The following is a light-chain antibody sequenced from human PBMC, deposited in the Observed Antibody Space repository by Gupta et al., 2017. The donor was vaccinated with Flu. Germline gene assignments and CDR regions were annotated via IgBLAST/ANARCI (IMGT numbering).Light chain of an antibody. CDR1: ESVDTY. J-gene: IGKJ4*01. V-gene: IGKV3-11*01. Sequence: GERATLFCRASESVDTYLAWYQQKPGLAPSLLISDASNRATGIPARFSASGSGTDFSLTISTLEPEDFAVYYCQQGRKWPLTFGGGTTVQIK. CDR2: DAS. CDR3: QQGRKWPLT.